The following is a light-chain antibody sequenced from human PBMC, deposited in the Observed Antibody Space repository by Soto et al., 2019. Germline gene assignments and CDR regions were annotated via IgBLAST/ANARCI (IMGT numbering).Light chain of an antibody. Sequence: DVGMAQSLLSLPVIPGELASISCRSSRSLLHSNGYNYLEWYLQKPGQSPQLLIYLGSNRASGVPDRFSGSGSCTDFTLKISRVEAEDVGVYYCMQALQTPITFGQGTRLDIK. CDR1: RSLLHSNGYNY. V-gene: IGKV2-28*01. CDR3: MQALQTPIT. J-gene: IGKJ5*01. CDR2: LGS.